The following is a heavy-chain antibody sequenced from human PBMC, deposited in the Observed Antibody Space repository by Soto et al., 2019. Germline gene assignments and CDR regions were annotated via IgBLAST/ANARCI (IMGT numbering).Heavy chain of an antibody. CDR3: AGGGAGSGPFTWELPDH. Sequence: QMQLVQSGAEVKKTGSSVTVSCKALGNTFTYRYLHWVRQAPGQALEWMGWITPFSGDVHYAQKFQERVPITRDRSINTAYMQMSSLRSEDTAMYFCAGGGAGSGPFTWELPDHWGQGTLVTVSS. CDR2: ITPFSGDV. J-gene: IGHJ4*02. CDR1: GNTFTYRY. V-gene: IGHV1-45*02. D-gene: IGHD1-26*01.